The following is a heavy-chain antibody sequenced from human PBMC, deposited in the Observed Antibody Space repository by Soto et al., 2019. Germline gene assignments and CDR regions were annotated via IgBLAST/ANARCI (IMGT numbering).Heavy chain of an antibody. CDR1: GFTFSIYG. J-gene: IGHJ4*02. CDR2: ISYDGSNK. D-gene: IGHD3-16*01. CDR3: ARDGGAY. Sequence: QVQLVESGGGVVQPGRSLRLSCAASGFTFSIYGMHWVRQAPGKGLEWVAVISYDGSNKYYADSVKGRFTISRDNSKNTLYLQMNSLRPEDTALYYCARDGGAYWGQGTLVIVSS. V-gene: IGHV3-30*03.